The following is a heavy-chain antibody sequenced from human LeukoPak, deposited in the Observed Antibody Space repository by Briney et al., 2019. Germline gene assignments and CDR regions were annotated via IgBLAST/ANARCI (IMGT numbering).Heavy chain of an antibody. CDR3: ARHNRGGYAFFDF. CDR1: LFTVSFNY. D-gene: IGHD5-12*01. V-gene: IGHV3-53*01. J-gene: IGHJ4*02. CDR2: IDTGGTT. Sequence: GGSLRHSRAPSLFTVSFNYMNWVRPAPGEGLEWVSLIDTGGTTYYADSVEGRFTIPRDSSKNTLFRPRNNLRADDTAVYYCARHNRGGYAFFDFWGQGTLVTVAS.